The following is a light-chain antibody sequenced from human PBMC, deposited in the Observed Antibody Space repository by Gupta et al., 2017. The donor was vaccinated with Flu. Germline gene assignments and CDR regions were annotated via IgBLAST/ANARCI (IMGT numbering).Light chain of an antibody. CDR1: SSNIGAGFH. CDR3: HSLDNRLSGYV. Sequence: SSNIGAGFHVHWYQQVPGTAPTLLIYDNTNRPSGVPDRFSCSKSGTSASLAITGLQTEDEADYYCHSLDNRLSGYVFGTGTKVTVL. J-gene: IGLJ1*01. V-gene: IGLV1-40*01. CDR2: DNT.